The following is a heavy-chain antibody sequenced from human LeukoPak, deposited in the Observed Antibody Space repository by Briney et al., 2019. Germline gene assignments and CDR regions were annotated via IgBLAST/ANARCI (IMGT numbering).Heavy chain of an antibody. D-gene: IGHD3-22*01. V-gene: IGHV1-2*02. CDR3: SRGRGKLTTIRDY. CDR1: GYTFTAYY. Sequence: GASVKLSCTASGYTFTAYYIHWVRQAPAPGLEWMGWINPNSGGTNYAQKFQGRVTMTRDTSISTGYMELSRLRSDDTVVYYWSRGRGKLTTIRDYWGQGTLVTVSS. CDR2: INPNSGGT. J-gene: IGHJ4*02.